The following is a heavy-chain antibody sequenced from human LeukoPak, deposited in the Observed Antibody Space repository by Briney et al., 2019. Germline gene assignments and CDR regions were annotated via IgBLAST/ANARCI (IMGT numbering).Heavy chain of an antibody. Sequence: ASVKVSCKASGYTFTSYDINWVRQPLEQGVEWMGWMNPNSGNTVYAQKFQGRVTITRNTSISTAYMELSRLRSEDRAVYCCARQSKFDCWGQGTLVTVSS. V-gene: IGHV1-8*03. CDR3: ARQSKFDC. CDR2: MNPNSGNT. CDR1: GYTFTSYD. J-gene: IGHJ4*02.